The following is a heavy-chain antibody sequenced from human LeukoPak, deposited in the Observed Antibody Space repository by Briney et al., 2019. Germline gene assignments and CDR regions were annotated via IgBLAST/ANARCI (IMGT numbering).Heavy chain of an antibody. D-gene: IGHD2-2*01. Sequence: TLSLTCTVSGGSISSYYWSWIRQPPGKALEWLARIDWDDDKFYSTSLKTRLTISKDTSKNQVVLTMTNMDPVDTATYYCARMGYCSSTSCYSDNWFDPWGQGTLVTVSS. CDR1: GGSISSYY. CDR2: IDWDDDK. CDR3: ARMGYCSSTSCYSDNWFDP. V-gene: IGHV2-70*16. J-gene: IGHJ5*02.